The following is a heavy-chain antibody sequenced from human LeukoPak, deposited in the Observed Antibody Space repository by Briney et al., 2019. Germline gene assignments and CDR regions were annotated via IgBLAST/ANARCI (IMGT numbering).Heavy chain of an antibody. CDR3: ARVGYCSGGSCYSLNWFDP. D-gene: IGHD2-15*01. V-gene: IGHV3-21*01. J-gene: IGHJ5*02. Sequence: GGSLRLSCAASAFSFSTYSLNWVRQAPGKGLEWVSSISSSSNYIYYADSVKGRFTISRDNAKNSLYLQMNSLRADDTAVYYCARVGYCSGGSCYSLNWFDPWGQGTLVIVSS. CDR1: AFSFSTYS. CDR2: ISSSSNYI.